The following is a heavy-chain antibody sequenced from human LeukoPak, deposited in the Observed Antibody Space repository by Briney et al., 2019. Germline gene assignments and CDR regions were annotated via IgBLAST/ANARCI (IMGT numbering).Heavy chain of an antibody. CDR3: ARERLSMVRGVIPKEAWGWFDP. V-gene: IGHV3-21*04. D-gene: IGHD3-10*01. CDR2: ISSSSIYI. J-gene: IGHJ5*02. CDR1: QFTFSSYS. Sequence: GGSLRLSCAASQFTFSSYSMHWVRQAPGKGLEWVSSISSSSIYIYYGDSVKGRVTISRDNAKNSLYLQMNSLRAEDTAVYYCARERLSMVRGVIPKEAWGWFDPWGQGTLVTVSS.